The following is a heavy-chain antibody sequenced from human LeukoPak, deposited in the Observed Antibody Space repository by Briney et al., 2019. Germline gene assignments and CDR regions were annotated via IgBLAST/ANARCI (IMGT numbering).Heavy chain of an antibody. V-gene: IGHV4-4*02. CDR2: IYHSGST. J-gene: IGHJ4*02. Sequence: SETLSLTCAVSGGSISSSNWWSWVRQPPGKGLEWIGEIYHSGSTNYNPSLKSRVTISVDKSKNQFSLKLSSVTAADTAVYYCARTTYYYDSSGYYEITDYWGQGTLVTVSS. CDR1: GGSISSSNW. D-gene: IGHD3-22*01. CDR3: ARTTYYYDSSGYYEITDY.